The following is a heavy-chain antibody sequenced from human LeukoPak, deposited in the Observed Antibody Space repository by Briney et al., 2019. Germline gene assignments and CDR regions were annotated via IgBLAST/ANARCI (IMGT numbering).Heavy chain of an antibody. J-gene: IGHJ4*02. Sequence: GGSLRLSCAASGFTVSSNYMSWVRQAPGKGLEWVSVIYSGGSTYYADSVKGRFTISRDNAKNSLYLQMNSLRAEDTAVYYCARDLYRIVVVPHYFDYWGQGTLVTVSS. CDR2: IYSGGST. CDR3: ARDLYRIVVVPHYFDY. V-gene: IGHV3-66*01. D-gene: IGHD3-22*01. CDR1: GFTVSSNY.